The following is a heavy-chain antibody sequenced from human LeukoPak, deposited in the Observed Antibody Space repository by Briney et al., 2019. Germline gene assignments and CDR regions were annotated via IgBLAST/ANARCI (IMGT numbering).Heavy chain of an antibody. D-gene: IGHD3-3*01. CDR2: INPSGGST. J-gene: IGHJ5*02. CDR1: GGTFSSYA. CDR3: ARVRRSISPGDWFDP. Sequence: ASVKVFCKASGGTFSSYAISWVRQAPGQGLEWMGIINPSGGSTSYAQKFQGRVTMTRDTSTSTVYMELSSLRSEDTAVYYCARVRRSISPGDWFDPWGQGTLVTVSS. V-gene: IGHV1-46*01.